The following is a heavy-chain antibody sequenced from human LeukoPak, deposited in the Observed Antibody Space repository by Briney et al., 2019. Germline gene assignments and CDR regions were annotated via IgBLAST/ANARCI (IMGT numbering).Heavy chain of an antibody. D-gene: IGHD5-18*01. CDR2: IWYDGSNK. Sequence: PGRSLRLSCAASGFTFSSYGMHWVRQAPGKGLEWVAVIWYDGSNKYYADSVKGRFTISRDNSKNTLYLQMNSLRAEDTAVYYCAKERRGVPAMEGIDYWGQGTLVTVSS. V-gene: IGHV3-33*06. J-gene: IGHJ4*02. CDR3: AKERRGVPAMEGIDY. CDR1: GFTFSSYG.